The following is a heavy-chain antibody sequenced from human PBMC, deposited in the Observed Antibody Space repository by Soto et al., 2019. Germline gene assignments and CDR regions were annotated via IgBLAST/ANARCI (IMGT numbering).Heavy chain of an antibody. Sequence: GGSLRLSCAASGFTFSSSAMSWVRQAPGTGLEWVSSISGGGGSTYYAVSVKGRFTISRDNSKNTLYLQMNSLRAEDTAVYYCSRHNTWFIRGGGYFQHWGQGTPVTVSS. D-gene: IGHD3-16*01. J-gene: IGHJ1*01. CDR1: GFTFSSSA. V-gene: IGHV3-23*01. CDR3: SRHNTWFIRGGGYFQH. CDR2: ISGGGGST.